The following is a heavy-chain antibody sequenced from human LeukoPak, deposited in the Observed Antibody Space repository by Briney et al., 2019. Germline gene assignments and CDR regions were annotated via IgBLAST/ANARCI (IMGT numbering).Heavy chain of an antibody. V-gene: IGHV1-8*02. J-gene: IGHJ6*02. D-gene: IGHD3-3*01. CDR2: MNPNSGNT. Sequence: ASVKVSCRASGYTFTSYAMNWVRQATGQGLEWMGWMNPNSGNTGYAQKFQGRVTMTRNTSISTAYMELSSLRSEDTAVYYCARGRGFLEWLPYYYYGMDVWGQGTTVTVSS. CDR1: GYTFTSYA. CDR3: ARGRGFLEWLPYYYYGMDV.